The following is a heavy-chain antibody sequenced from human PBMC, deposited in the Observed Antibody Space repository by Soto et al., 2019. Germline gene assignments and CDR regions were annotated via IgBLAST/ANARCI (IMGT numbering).Heavy chain of an antibody. CDR1: GGTFSSYA. CDR2: IIPIFGTA. D-gene: IGHD3-10*01. V-gene: IGHV1-69*01. J-gene: IGHJ5*02. Sequence: QVQLVQSGAEVKKPGSSVKVSCKASGGTFSSYAISWVRQAPGQGLEWMGGIIPIFGTANYAQKFQGRVTITADESTSTAYMELSSLSSEGTAVYYCASDFMVRGVIIGWFDPWGRGSLVTVSS. CDR3: ASDFMVRGVIIGWFDP.